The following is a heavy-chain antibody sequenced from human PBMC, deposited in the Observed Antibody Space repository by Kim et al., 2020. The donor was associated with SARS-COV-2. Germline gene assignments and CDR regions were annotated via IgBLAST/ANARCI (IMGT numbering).Heavy chain of an antibody. D-gene: IGHD6-13*01. J-gene: IGHJ4*02. CDR3: ARDPPAAAEDY. CDR1: GFTLSSYW. CDR2: IQQDGSEK. Sequence: GGSLRLSCAASGFTLSSYWMSWVRQAPGEGLVWVANIQQDGSEKYYVDSVKGRFTISRDNAKNSLYLQMNSLRAEDTAVYYCARDPPAAAEDYCGQGNL. V-gene: IGHV3-7*01.